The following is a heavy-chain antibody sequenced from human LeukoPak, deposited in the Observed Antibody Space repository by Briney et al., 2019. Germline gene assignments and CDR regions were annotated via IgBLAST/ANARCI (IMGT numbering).Heavy chain of an antibody. D-gene: IGHD1-26*01. CDR2: IIPIFGTA. Sequence: GASVKVSCKASGGTFSSYAISWVRQAPGQGLEWMGRIIPIFGTANYAQKFQGRVTITTDESTSTAYMELSSLRSEDTAVYYCARTKSIVGATYFDYWGQGTLVTVSS. CDR3: ARTKSIVGATYFDY. V-gene: IGHV1-69*05. J-gene: IGHJ4*02. CDR1: GGTFSSYA.